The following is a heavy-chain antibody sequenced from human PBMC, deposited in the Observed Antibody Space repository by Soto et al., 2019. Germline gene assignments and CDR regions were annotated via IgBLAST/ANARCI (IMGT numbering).Heavy chain of an antibody. V-gene: IGHV3-21*01. D-gene: IGHD3-3*01. CDR2: ISSSSSYI. CDR1: GFTFSSYS. Sequence: LRLSCAASGFTFSSYSMNWVRQAPGKGLEWVSSISSSSSYIYYADSVKGRFTISRDNAKNSLYLQMNSLRAEDTAVYYCARDPPGGGYDFWSGYFSAPGYYGMDVWGQGTTVTVSS. J-gene: IGHJ6*02. CDR3: ARDPPGGGYDFWSGYFSAPGYYGMDV.